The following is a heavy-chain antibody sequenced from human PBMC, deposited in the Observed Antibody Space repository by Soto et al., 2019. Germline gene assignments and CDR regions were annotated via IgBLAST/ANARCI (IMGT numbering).Heavy chain of an antibody. V-gene: IGHV4-34*01. Sequence: SETLSLTCAVYGGSFSGYYWSWIRQPPGKGLEWIGEINHSGSTNYNPSLKSRVTISVDTSKNQFSLKLSSVTAADTAVYYCARGLRRRPKVVFDYWGQGTLVTVSS. D-gene: IGHD2-15*01. J-gene: IGHJ4*02. CDR3: ARGLRRRPKVVFDY. CDR2: INHSGST. CDR1: GGSFSGYY.